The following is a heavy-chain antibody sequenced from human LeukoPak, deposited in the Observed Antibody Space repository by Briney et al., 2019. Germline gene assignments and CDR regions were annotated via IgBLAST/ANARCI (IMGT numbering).Heavy chain of an antibody. Sequence: PSETLSLTCAVYGGSFSGYYWSWIRQPPGKGLEWIGEINHSGSTNYNPSLKSRVTISVDTSKNQFSLKLSSVTAADTAVYYFARGIVVVPVAIFRYFDYWGQGTLVTVSS. D-gene: IGHD2-2*02. J-gene: IGHJ4*02. CDR3: ARGIVVVPVAIFRYFDY. CDR1: GGSFSGYY. CDR2: INHSGST. V-gene: IGHV4-34*01.